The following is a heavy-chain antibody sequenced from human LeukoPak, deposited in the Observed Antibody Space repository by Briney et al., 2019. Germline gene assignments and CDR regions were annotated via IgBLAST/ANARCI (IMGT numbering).Heavy chain of an antibody. J-gene: IGHJ5*02. Sequence: ASVKVSCKASGYTFTSYGISWVRQAPGQGLEWMGRISAYNGNTNYAQKLQGRVTMTTDTSTSTAYMELRSLRSDDTAVYYCARDVGIFGAAYGGNWFDPWGQGTLVTVSS. V-gene: IGHV1-18*01. CDR3: ARDVGIFGAAYGGNWFDP. CDR1: GYTFTSYG. CDR2: ISAYNGNT. D-gene: IGHD3-3*01.